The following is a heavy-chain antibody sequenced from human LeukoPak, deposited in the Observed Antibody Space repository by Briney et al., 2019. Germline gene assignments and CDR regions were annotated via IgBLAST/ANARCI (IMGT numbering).Heavy chain of an antibody. V-gene: IGHV1-8*03. CDR1: GYTFTSYD. J-gene: IGHJ4*02. CDR3: ARGGRITIFRVVIKHYFDY. CDR2: MNPNSGNT. D-gene: IGHD3-3*01. Sequence: ASVKVSCKASGYTFTSYDINSVRKATGHGLDCMGWMNPNSGNTGYAQKFQGRVTITRNTSISTAYMELSSLRSEDTAVYYCARGGRITIFRVVIKHYFDYWGQGTLVTVSS.